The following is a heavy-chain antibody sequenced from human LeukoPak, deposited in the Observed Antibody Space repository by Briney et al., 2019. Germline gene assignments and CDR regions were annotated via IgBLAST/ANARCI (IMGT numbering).Heavy chain of an antibody. D-gene: IGHD3-22*01. CDR1: GFTFSSYS. V-gene: IGHV3-48*02. CDR3: ARDFGYYDSSVYDY. J-gene: IGHJ4*02. CDR2: ISSSSSTV. Sequence: PGGSLRLSCAASGFTFSSYSMNWVRQAAGKGLEWISYISSSSSTVYYADSVKGRFTISRDNAKNSLYLQMNSLRDEDTAVYYCARDFGYYDSSVYDYWGQGTLVTVSS.